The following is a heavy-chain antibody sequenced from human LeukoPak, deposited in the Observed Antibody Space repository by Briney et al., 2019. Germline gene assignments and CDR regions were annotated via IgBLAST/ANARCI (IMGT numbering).Heavy chain of an antibody. D-gene: IGHD3-3*01. CDR3: AKTFPYGTTWYGFCDY. J-gene: IGHJ4*02. CDR2: IRGSGDT. CDR1: GFPFSNNV. Sequence: GGALRLSCAASGFPFSNNVMSWVRQAPGRGLDWLSAIRGSGDTYYADSVKGRFTISRDNSKNMLYLQMNSLRAEDTAVYYCAKTFPYGTTWYGFCDYWGQGALVTVSS. V-gene: IGHV3-23*01.